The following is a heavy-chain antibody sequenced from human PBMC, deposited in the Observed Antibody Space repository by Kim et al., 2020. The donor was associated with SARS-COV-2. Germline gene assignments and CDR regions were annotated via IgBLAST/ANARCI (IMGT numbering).Heavy chain of an antibody. D-gene: IGHD5-18*01. CDR3: ARAPPRGYSYGSSASVDY. Sequence: SKTLSLTCAVYGGSFSGYYWSWIRQPPGKGLEWIGEINHSGSTKYNPSLKSRVTISIDTSKNQFSLKVSSVTAADTAVYYCARAPPRGYSYGSSASVDYWGQGTLVTVSS. J-gene: IGHJ4*02. V-gene: IGHV4-34*01. CDR1: GGSFSGYY. CDR2: INHSGST.